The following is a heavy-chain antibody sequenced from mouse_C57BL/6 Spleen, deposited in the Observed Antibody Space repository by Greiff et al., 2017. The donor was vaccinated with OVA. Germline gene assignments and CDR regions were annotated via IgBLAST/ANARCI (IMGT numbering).Heavy chain of an antibody. J-gene: IGHJ3*01. V-gene: IGHV5-17*01. Sequence: EVKLMESGGGLVKPGGSLKLSCAASGFTFSDYGMHWVRQAPEKGLEWVAYISSGSSTIYYADTVKGRFTISRDNAKNTLFLQMTSLRSEDTAMYYCARPMVTTDLFAYWGQGTLVTVSA. CDR2: ISSGSSTI. D-gene: IGHD2-2*01. CDR1: GFTFSDYG. CDR3: ARPMVTTDLFAY.